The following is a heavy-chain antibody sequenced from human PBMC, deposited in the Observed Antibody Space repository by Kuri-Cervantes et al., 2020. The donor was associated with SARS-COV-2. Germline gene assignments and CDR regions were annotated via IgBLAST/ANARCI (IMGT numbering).Heavy chain of an antibody. CDR2: IYYSGST. J-gene: IGHJ6*03. CDR1: SGSISSHY. V-gene: IGHV4-59*11. CDR3: ARAETYYDFWSGLNYYYMDV. D-gene: IGHD3-3*01. Sequence: SETLSLTCTVSSGSISSHYWSWIRQPPGKGLEWIGYIYYSGSTNYNPSLKSRVTISVDTSKNQFSLKLSSVTAADTAVYYCARAETYYDFWSGLNYYYMDVWGKGTTVTVSS.